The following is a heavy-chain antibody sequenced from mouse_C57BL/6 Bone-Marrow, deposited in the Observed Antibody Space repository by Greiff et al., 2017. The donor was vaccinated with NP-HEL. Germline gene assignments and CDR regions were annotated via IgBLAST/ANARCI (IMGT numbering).Heavy chain of an antibody. CDR2: IYWDDDK. D-gene: IGHD2-1*01. CDR3: ARRALYQGAY. Sequence: QVTLKVCGPGILQSSQTLSLTCSFSGFSLSTSGMGVSWIRQPSGKGLEWLAHIYWDDDKRYNPSLKSRLTISKDTSRNQVFLKITSVDTADTATYYCARRALYQGAYWGQGTLVTVSA. CDR1: GFSLSTSGMG. J-gene: IGHJ3*01. V-gene: IGHV8-12*01.